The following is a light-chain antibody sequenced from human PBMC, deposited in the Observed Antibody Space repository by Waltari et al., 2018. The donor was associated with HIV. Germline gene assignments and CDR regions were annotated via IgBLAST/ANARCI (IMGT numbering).Light chain of an antibody. CDR3: AAWDDSLSVLYV. CDR2: RNN. Sequence: QSVLTQPPSASGTPGQRGTISCSGSSSNVGINYVYWSRQHPGTAPKLLIPRNNPRPSGVADRFSASKSGTAASLAISGLRSEDEADYYCAAWDDSLSVLYVFGTGTKVTVL. CDR1: SSNVGINY. J-gene: IGLJ1*01. V-gene: IGLV1-47*01.